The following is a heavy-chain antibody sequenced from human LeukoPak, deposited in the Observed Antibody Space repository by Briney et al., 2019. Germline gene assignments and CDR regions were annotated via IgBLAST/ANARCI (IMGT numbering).Heavy chain of an antibody. D-gene: IGHD1-26*01. CDR3: AKERSSGSYLSDAFDI. Sequence: PSGGSLRLSCAASGFTFSSYWMHWVRQAPGKGLVWVSRINSYGSSTSYADSVKGRFTISRDNSKNTLYLQMNSLRAEDTAVYYCAKERSSGSYLSDAFDIWGQGTMVTVSS. J-gene: IGHJ3*02. CDR2: INSYGSST. V-gene: IGHV3-74*01. CDR1: GFTFSSYW.